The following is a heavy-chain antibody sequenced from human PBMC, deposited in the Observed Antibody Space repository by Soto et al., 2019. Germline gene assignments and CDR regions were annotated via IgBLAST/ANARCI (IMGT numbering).Heavy chain of an antibody. Sequence: QVQLVQYGAEVKKPGSSVKVSCKASGGTFSSYAISWVRQAPGQGLEWMGGIIPIFGTANYAQKFQGRVTITADESTSTAYMELSSLRSEDTAVYYCARERTAMVTGNKGVFDYWGQGTLVTVSS. CDR1: GGTFSSYA. V-gene: IGHV1-69*12. J-gene: IGHJ4*02. CDR2: IIPIFGTA. D-gene: IGHD5-18*01. CDR3: ARERTAMVTGNKGVFDY.